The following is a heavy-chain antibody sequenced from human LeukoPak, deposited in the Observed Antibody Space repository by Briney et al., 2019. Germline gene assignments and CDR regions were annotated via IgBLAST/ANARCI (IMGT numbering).Heavy chain of an antibody. D-gene: IGHD5-12*01. CDR2: MNPNSGNT. Sequence: GASVKVSCKASGYTFTSYDINWVRQATGQGLEWMGWMNPNSGNTGYAQKFQGRVTITRNTSISTAYMELSSLRSEDTAVYYCAREFARGYSGYDSPGYYYYMDVWGKGTTVTVSS. V-gene: IGHV1-8*03. CDR3: AREFARGYSGYDSPGYYYYMDV. J-gene: IGHJ6*03. CDR1: GYTFTSYD.